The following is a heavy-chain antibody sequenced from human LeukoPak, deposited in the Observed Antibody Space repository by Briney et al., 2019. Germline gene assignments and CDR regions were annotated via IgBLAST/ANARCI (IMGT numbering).Heavy chain of an antibody. CDR3: ARKYCSTTNCFAGKAFDI. Sequence: SETLSLSCAVSGYSISSGYYWGWIRQPPGKGLVWIGSISHSGITHYNPSLKSRVTISIDTSKNQFSLKLSSVTAADTAVYYCARKYCSTTNCFAGKAFDIWGQGTMVTVSS. J-gene: IGHJ3*02. V-gene: IGHV4-38-2*01. D-gene: IGHD2-2*01. CDR2: ISHSGIT. CDR1: GYSISSGYY.